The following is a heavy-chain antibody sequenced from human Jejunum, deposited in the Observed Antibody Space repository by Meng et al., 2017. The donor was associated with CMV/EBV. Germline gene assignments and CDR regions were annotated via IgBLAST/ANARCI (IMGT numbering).Heavy chain of an antibody. CDR3: ARGLSTSSSGY. Sequence: QLQLQEPGPELVNPSDTLYLLCTVSGDSISSSNYYWGWIRQSPGKGLEWIGSIYYTGSTYYNPSLKSRLTISIDTSKNQFSLKLSSVTAADTAIYYCARGLSTSSSGYWGQGTLVTVSS. J-gene: IGHJ4*02. D-gene: IGHD6-6*01. V-gene: IGHV4-39*07. CDR1: GDSISSSNYY. CDR2: IYYTGST.